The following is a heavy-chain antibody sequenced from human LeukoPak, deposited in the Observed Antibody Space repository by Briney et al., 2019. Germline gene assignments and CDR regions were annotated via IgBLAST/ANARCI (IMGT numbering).Heavy chain of an antibody. CDR2: ISAYNGNT. J-gene: IGHJ5*02. CDR1: GYTFTSYG. D-gene: IGHD2-21*02. Sequence: ASVKVSCKASGYTFTSYGISWVRQAPGQGLEWMGWISAYNGNTNYAQKLQGRVTMTTDTSTSTAYMELRSLRSDDTAVYYCARATRVVTGILNWFDPWGQGTLVTVSS. V-gene: IGHV1-18*01. CDR3: ARATRVVTGILNWFDP.